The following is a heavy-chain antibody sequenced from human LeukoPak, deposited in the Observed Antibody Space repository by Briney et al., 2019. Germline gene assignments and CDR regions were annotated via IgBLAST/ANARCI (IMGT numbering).Heavy chain of an antibody. V-gene: IGHV3-48*01. D-gene: IGHD4-11*01. CDR3: TSSDYILFDY. J-gene: IGHJ4*02. CDR2: ISSSSSTI. CDR1: GFTFSSYE. Sequence: GGSLRLSCAASGFTFSSYEMNWVRQAPGKGLEWVSYISSSSSTIYYADSVKGRFTISRDNAKTSVYLQMNSLRAEDTAVYYCTSSDYILFDYWGQGTLVTVSS.